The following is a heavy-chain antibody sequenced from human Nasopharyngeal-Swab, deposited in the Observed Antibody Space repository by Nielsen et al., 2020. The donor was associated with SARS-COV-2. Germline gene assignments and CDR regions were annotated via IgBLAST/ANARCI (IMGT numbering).Heavy chain of an antibody. CDR1: GFTFSSYA. Sequence: GESLKISCAASGFTFSSYAMTWVRQAPGKGLEWVSSISVNGTSTCYAGSVKGRFTISRDNSRNTLYLQLNSLRAEDTAIYYCAKRVAGKYYYMDVWGKGTTVTVSS. CDR2: ISVNGTST. J-gene: IGHJ6*03. V-gene: IGHV3-23*01. D-gene: IGHD3-10*01. CDR3: AKRVAGKYYYMDV.